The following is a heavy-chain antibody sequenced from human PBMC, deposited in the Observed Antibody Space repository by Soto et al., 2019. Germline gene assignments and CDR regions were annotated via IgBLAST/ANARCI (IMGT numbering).Heavy chain of an antibody. J-gene: IGHJ4*02. V-gene: IGHV3-66*01. CDR2: IYSDGST. D-gene: IGHD4-17*01. Sequence: GGSLRLSCAASGFTVSSNFMSWVRRAPGKGLEWVSIIYSDGSTYYADSVKGRFTISRDNSKNTLYLQMNSLRADDTAVYYCASRRNPYGAYDYWGQGTLVTVPQ. CDR1: GFTVSSNF. CDR3: ASRRNPYGAYDY.